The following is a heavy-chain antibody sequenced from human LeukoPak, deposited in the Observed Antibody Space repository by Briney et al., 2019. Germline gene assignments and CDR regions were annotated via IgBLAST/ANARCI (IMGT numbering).Heavy chain of an antibody. CDR2: IIPILGIA. D-gene: IGHD5-18*01. CDR3: ARHTAMVLLFDY. J-gene: IGHJ4*02. Sequence: SVKVSCKASGGTFSSYAISWVRQAPGQGVEWMGRIIPILGIANYAQKFQGRVTITADKSTSTAYMELSSLRSEDTAVYYCARHTAMVLLFDYWGQGTLVTVSS. V-gene: IGHV1-69*04. CDR1: GGTFSSYA.